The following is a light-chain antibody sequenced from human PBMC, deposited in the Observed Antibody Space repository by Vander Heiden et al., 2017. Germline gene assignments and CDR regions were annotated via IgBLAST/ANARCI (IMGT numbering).Light chain of an antibody. CDR2: GAS. CDR3: QQNYNSPPYT. V-gene: IGKV3-15*01. CDR1: QSVSSN. Sequence: EIVMTQSPATLSVSPGERATLSCRASQSVSSNLAWYQQKPGQAPRLLIYGASTRVTGIPARFSGSGSGTEFTLTISSLQSEDFAVYYCQQNYNSPPYTFGRGTKVEIK. J-gene: IGKJ4*01.